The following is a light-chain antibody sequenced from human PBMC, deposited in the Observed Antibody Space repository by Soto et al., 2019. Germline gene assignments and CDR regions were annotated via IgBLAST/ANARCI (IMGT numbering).Light chain of an antibody. J-gene: IGLJ2*01. CDR1: SGDVGRYNY. CDR3: SSYTGNNNLVV. V-gene: IGLV2-8*01. Sequence: QSVLTQPPSASGSPGQSVTISCTGTSGDVGRYNYVSWYQQHPGKAPKLLIYGVGKRPSGVPDRFSGSKSGYTASLTVSGLQAEDEADYYCSSYTGNNNLVVFGGGTKVTVL. CDR2: GVG.